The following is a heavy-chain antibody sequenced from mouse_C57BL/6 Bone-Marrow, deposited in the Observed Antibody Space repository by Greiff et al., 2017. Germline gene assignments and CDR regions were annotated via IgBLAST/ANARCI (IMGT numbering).Heavy chain of an antibody. D-gene: IGHD2-3*01. CDR2: FYPGSGSI. Sequence: QVQLKESGAELVKPGASVKLSCKASGYTFTEYTIHWVKQRSGQGLEWIGWFYPGSGSIKYNEKFKDKATLTADKSSSTGYMELSRLTSEDSAVYFCARHEENDGYYAWFAYWGQGTRVTVSA. CDR1: GYTFTEYT. J-gene: IGHJ3*01. CDR3: ARHEENDGYYAWFAY. V-gene: IGHV1-62-2*01.